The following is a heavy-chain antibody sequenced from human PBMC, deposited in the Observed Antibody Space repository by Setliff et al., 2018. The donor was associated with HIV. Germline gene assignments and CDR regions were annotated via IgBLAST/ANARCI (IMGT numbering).Heavy chain of an antibody. CDR2: ISVKNGNT. CDR3: AREGLIWFGELSLDDAFDI. CDR1: GYTFISYG. J-gene: IGHJ3*02. Sequence: GASVKVSCKASGYTFISYGVSWVRQATGQGLEWMGWISVKNGNTNYAQKLQGRVTMTTDTSTSTAYMELRSLRSDDTAVYYCAREGLIWFGELSLDDAFDIWGQGTMVTVSS. V-gene: IGHV1-18*01. D-gene: IGHD3-10*01.